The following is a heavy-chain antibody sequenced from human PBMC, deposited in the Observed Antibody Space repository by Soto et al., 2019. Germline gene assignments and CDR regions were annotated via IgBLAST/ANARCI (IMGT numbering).Heavy chain of an antibody. CDR1: GFTFDDYA. CDR2: ISGSGNQI. Sequence: EVQLSQSGGGLVRPGGSLRLSCAGSGFTFDDYAINWVRQAPGKGLEWVSGISGSGNQIDYTDSVEGRFIISRDDSKNMVFLQMNGLSAVDTAVYFCAKNQAWTRPYPGAFDVWGQGTTVTVTS. CDR3: AKNQAWTRPYPGAFDV. D-gene: IGHD1-1*01. J-gene: IGHJ3*01. V-gene: IGHV3-23*01.